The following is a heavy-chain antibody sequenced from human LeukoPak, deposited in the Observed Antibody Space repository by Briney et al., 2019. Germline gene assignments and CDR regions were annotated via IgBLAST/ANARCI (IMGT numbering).Heavy chain of an antibody. V-gene: IGHV1-69*01. CDR1: GGTFSTHP. Sequence: SVKVSCKASGGTFSTHPISWVRQAPGQGLEWMGGIIPVFGTANYAQKFQGRVTITADESTSTAYMELSSLRSEDTAVYYCARDRVVGLGIDNAFDIWGHGTMVTVSS. D-gene: IGHD2-15*01. CDR2: IIPVFGTA. J-gene: IGHJ3*02. CDR3: ARDRVVGLGIDNAFDI.